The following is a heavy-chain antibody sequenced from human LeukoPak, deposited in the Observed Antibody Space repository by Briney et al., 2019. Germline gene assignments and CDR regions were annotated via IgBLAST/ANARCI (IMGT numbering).Heavy chain of an antibody. CDR1: GDSVSSNSAA. J-gene: IGHJ6*02. CDR3: ARAGEDMGYYYYGMDV. Sequence: SQTLSLTCAISGDSVSSNSAAWSWIRQSPSRGLEWLGRTYYRSKWYNDYAVSVKSRITINPDTSKNQFSLQLNSVTPEDTAVYYCARAGEDMGYYYYGMDVWGQGTTVTVSS. CDR2: TYYRSKWYN. V-gene: IGHV6-1*01. D-gene: IGHD1-1*01.